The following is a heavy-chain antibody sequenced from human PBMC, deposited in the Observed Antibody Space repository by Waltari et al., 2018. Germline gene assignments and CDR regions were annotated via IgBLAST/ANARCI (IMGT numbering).Heavy chain of an antibody. CDR1: GFTFSSYS. CDR2: ISSSSSTI. Sequence: EVQLVESGGGLVQPGGSLRLSCAASGFTFSSYSMNWVRQDPGRGLEWVSYISSSSSTIYYADSVKGRFTISRDNAKNSLYLQMNSLRAEDTAVYYCARDAFSEWLLGHYGMDVWGQGTTVTVSS. CDR3: ARDAFSEWLLGHYGMDV. D-gene: IGHD3-3*01. V-gene: IGHV3-48*01. J-gene: IGHJ6*02.